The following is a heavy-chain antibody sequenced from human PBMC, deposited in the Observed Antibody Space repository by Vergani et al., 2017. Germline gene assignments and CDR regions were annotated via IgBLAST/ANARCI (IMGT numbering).Heavy chain of an antibody. J-gene: IGHJ4*02. D-gene: IGHD3-10*01. Sequence: EVQLLESGGGLVQPGGSLRLSCAASGFTFSSYAMSWVRQAPGKGLEWVSAISGSGGSTYYADSVKGRFTISRDNSKNTLYLQMNSLRAEDTAVYYCTTDITGVSYFDYWGQGTLVTVSS. CDR3: TTDITGVSYFDY. CDR2: ISGSGGST. V-gene: IGHV3-23*01. CDR1: GFTFSSYA.